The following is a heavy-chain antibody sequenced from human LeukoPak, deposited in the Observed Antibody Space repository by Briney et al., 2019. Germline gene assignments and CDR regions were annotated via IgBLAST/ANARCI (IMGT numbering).Heavy chain of an antibody. V-gene: IGHV3-23*01. CDR3: AKVGIVVVVAASPHFDY. CDR1: GFSFSSYA. D-gene: IGHD2-15*01. Sequence: GGSLRLSCAASGFSFSSYAMSSARQPPGKGLEWVSAISGSDGSTYYADSVKGRFTISRDNSKSTLYLHMSSLTAEDTAVYYCAKVGIVVVVAASPHFDYWGQGTLVTVSS. CDR2: ISGSDGST. J-gene: IGHJ4*02.